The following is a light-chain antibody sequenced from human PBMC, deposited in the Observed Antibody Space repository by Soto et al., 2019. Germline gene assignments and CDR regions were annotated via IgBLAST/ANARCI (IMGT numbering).Light chain of an antibody. V-gene: IGLV4-69*01. CDR2: VNSDGSH. J-gene: IGLJ2*01. CDR1: SGHSSYA. CDR3: QTWGTDIVV. Sequence: QPVLTQSPSASASLGASVKLTCTLSSGHSSYAIAWHQQRPEKDPRYLMKVNSDGSHNKGDGIPDRFSGSSSGAERYLTISGLQSEDEADYYCQTWGTDIVVFGGGTKLTVL.